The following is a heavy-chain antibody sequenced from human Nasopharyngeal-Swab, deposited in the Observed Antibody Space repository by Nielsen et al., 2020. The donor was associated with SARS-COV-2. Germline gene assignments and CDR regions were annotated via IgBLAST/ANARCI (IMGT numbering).Heavy chain of an antibody. Sequence: GESLKISCAASGFTFSSYAMSWVRQAPGKGLEWVSIINYSGGSTYYADSVKGRFTISRDNSKNTLYLQMNSLRAEDTAVYYCAKAGVATGYYRVLDYWGQGTLVTVSS. V-gene: IGHV3-23*01. CDR2: INYSGGST. J-gene: IGHJ4*02. D-gene: IGHD3-9*01. CDR3: AKAGVATGYYRVLDY. CDR1: GFTFSSYA.